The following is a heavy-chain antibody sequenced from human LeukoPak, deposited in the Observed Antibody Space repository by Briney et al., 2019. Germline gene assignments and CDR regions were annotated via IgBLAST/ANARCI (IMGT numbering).Heavy chain of an antibody. CDR3: ARFVGRSSSGYYLY. V-gene: IGHV4-59*01. Sequence: KASETLSLTCTVSGGSISSYYWSWIRQPPGKGLEWIGYIYYSGSTNYNPSLKSRVTISVDTSKNQFSLKLTSVTAADTAVYYCARFVGRSSSGYYLYWGQGTLVTVSS. J-gene: IGHJ4*02. CDR1: GGSISSYY. CDR2: IYYSGST. D-gene: IGHD6-19*01.